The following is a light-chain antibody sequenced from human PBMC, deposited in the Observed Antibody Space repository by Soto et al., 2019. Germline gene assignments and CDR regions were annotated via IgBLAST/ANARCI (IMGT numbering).Light chain of an antibody. CDR3: FSHRSGNSHV. CDR2: GVT. V-gene: IGLV2-14*01. J-gene: IGLJ1*01. CDR1: CSDIGSYNF. Sequence: QSALTQPASVSGSPGQSITISCTGTCSDIGSYNFVSWYQQYPGKAPKLMIYGVTNRPSGVSDRFSGSKTGNTASLTISGLQAEDEAAYYCFSHRSGNSHVFGTGTKVTVL.